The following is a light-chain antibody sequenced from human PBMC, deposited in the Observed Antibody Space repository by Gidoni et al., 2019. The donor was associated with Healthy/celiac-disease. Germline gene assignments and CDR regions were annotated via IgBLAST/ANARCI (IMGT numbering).Light chain of an antibody. J-gene: IGKJ5*01. CDR3: QQRSNWPLT. CDR2: DAS. Sequence: EIVLTQSPATLSLSPGERATRSCSASQSVSSYLAWYQQKPGQAPRLLIYDASTRATGIPARSSGSGSGTDFTLTTSSLEPEDFAVYYCQQRSNWPLTFGQGTRLEIK. V-gene: IGKV3-11*01. CDR1: QSVSSY.